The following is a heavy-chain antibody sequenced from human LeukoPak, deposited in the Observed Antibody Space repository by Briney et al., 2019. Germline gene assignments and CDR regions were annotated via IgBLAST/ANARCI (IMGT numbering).Heavy chain of an antibody. Sequence: QPGGSLRLSCPGSGIPLSTYWMHWVRQAPGKGLVWVSRINSEGSTISYADSVKGRFTISRDNAKNTLFLQMNSLRAEDTAVYYCARISADSISYYDHWGQGTLVTVSS. V-gene: IGHV3-74*01. CDR2: INSEGSTI. J-gene: IGHJ4*02. CDR1: GIPLSTYW. CDR3: ARISADSISYYDH. D-gene: IGHD3-22*01.